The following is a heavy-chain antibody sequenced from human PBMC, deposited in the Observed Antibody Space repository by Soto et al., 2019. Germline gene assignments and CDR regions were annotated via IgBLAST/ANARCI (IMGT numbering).Heavy chain of an antibody. V-gene: IGHV3-23*01. CDR2: FSATSENT. CDR3: AKARDQQWVRLPFDY. Sequence: EVPLLESGGGLVQPGVSLRLSCVGSGVFFSSYTMTWVRQAPGKGLEWVSSFSATSENTYYADSVRGRFTISRDNSKNTLFVQMNSLTAEDTAMYYCAKARDQQWVRLPFDYWGQGILVIVSS. D-gene: IGHD6-19*01. CDR1: GVFFSSYT. J-gene: IGHJ4*02.